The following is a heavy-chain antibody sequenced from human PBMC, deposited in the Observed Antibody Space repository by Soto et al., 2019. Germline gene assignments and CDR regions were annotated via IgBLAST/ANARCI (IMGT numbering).Heavy chain of an antibody. J-gene: IGHJ4*02. CDR2: LGVSDDI. CDR3: ARLTGMPEISPTEGDY. V-gene: IGHV3-21*06. CDR1: GLTLSMWT. D-gene: IGHD2-2*01. Sequence: EVQLVQSGGGLVKPGGSLRLSCAASGLTLSMWTLNWVRQTPGKGLEWVSSLGVSDDIFYAASVKGRFTMSRDRSKNVVYLEMDRLRAEDTGVYYCARLTGMPEISPTEGDYWGQGTPVTVSA.